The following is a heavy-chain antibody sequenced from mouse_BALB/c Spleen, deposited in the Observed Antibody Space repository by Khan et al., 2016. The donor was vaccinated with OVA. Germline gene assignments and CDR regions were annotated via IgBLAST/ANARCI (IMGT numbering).Heavy chain of an antibody. CDR1: GYSITSGYV. CDR3: TRTARIKY. V-gene: IGHV3-2*02. J-gene: IGHJ2*01. CDR2: ISYSGST. Sequence: VQLQESGPGLVKPSQSLSLTCTVTGYSITSGYVRNWIRQFPGNKLEWMGYISYSGSTNYNPSLKSRIFITRDTSKNQFFLQLNSVTTENTATYYCTRTARIKYWGQGTTLTVSS. D-gene: IGHD1-2*01.